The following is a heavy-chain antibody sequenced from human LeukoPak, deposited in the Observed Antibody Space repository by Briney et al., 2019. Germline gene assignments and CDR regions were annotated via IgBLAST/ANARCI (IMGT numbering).Heavy chain of an antibody. CDR2: IYWNDDK. CDR1: GFSLSTSGVG. J-gene: IGHJ4*02. Sequence: SGPTLVNPTQTLTLTCTFSGFSLSTSGVGVGWIRQPPGKALEWLALIYWNDDKRYSPSLKSRLTITKDTSKNQVVLTMTNMDPVDTATYYCAHSQGPLWFGESTKGGFDYWGQGTLVTVSS. D-gene: IGHD3-10*01. V-gene: IGHV2-5*01. CDR3: AHSQGPLWFGESTKGGFDY.